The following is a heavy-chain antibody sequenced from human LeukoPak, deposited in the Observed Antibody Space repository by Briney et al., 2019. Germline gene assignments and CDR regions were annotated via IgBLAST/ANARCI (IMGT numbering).Heavy chain of an antibody. V-gene: IGHV3-23*01. D-gene: IGHD6-19*01. CDR2: ISGSGGST. CDR3: ARALAVALNWFDP. J-gene: IGHJ5*02. Sequence: PGGSLRLSCAASGFTFSSYAMSWVRQAPGKGLEWVSAISGSGGSTYYADSVKGRFTISRDNAKNSLYLQMNSLRAEDTAVYYCARALAVALNWFDPWGQGTLVTVSS. CDR1: GFTFSSYA.